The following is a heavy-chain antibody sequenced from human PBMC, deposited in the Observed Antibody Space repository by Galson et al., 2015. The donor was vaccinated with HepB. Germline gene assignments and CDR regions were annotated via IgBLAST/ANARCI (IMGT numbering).Heavy chain of an antibody. V-gene: IGHV1-3*01. Sequence: SVKVSCKASGSTFTSYAMHWVRQAPGQRLEWMGWINAGNGNTKYSQKFQGRVTITRDTSASTAYMELSSLGSEDTAVYYCARAPQRIAARGWFDPWGQGTLVTVSS. J-gene: IGHJ5*02. CDR1: GSTFTSYA. D-gene: IGHD6-6*01. CDR3: ARAPQRIAARGWFDP. CDR2: INAGNGNT.